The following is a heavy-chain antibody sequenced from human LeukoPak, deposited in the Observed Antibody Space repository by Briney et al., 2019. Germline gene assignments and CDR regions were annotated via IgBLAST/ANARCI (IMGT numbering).Heavy chain of an antibody. CDR2: INPSGGST. Sequence: ASVKVSCKASGYTFTSYYMHWVRQAPGQGLEWMGIINPSGGSTSYAQKFQGRVTMTRDMSTSTVYMELSSLRSEDTAVYYCARALYGSGPDNLFDPWGQGTLVTVSS. D-gene: IGHD3-10*01. V-gene: IGHV1-46*01. J-gene: IGHJ5*02. CDR1: GYTFTSYY. CDR3: ARALYGSGPDNLFDP.